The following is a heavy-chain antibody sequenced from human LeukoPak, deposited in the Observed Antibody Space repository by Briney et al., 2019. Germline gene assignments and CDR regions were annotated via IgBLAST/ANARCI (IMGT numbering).Heavy chain of an antibody. CDR1: GYTFTSYD. Sequence: GASVKVSCKASGYTFTSYDINWVRQATGQGLDWMGWMNPNSGNTGYAQKFQGRVTMTRNTSISTAYMELSSLRSEDTAVYYCARYCSSTSCYKGDAFDIWGQGTMVTVSS. CDR2: MNPNSGNT. D-gene: IGHD2-2*02. V-gene: IGHV1-8*01. J-gene: IGHJ3*02. CDR3: ARYCSSTSCYKGDAFDI.